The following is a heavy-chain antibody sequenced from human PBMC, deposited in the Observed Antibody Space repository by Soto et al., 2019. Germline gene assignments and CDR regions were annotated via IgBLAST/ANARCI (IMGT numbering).Heavy chain of an antibody. J-gene: IGHJ4*02. V-gene: IGHV1-18*04. CDR2: ISAYNGNT. CDR3: ARESNSGYEAGDY. CDR1: GYTFTSYG. D-gene: IGHD5-12*01. Sequence: QVQLVQSGAEVKKPGASVKVSCKASGYTFTSYGISLVRQAPGPGLEWIGWISAYNGNTNYAQKLQGRVTMTTATATRTAYMELRSRRSDYTAVYDCARESNSGYEAGDYWGQGTLVTVSS.